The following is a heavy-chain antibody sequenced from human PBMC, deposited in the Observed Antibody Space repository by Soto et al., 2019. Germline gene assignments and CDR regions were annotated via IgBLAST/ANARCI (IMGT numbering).Heavy chain of an antibody. CDR2: ISYDGSNK. V-gene: IGHV3-30*18. J-gene: IGHJ4*02. CDR1: GFTFSSYG. D-gene: IGHD3-22*01. Sequence: QVQLVESGGGVVQPGRSLRLSCAASGFTFSSYGMHWVRQAPGKGLEWVAVISYDGSNKYYADSVKGRFTISRDNSKNTLYLQMNSLGAEDTAVYYCAKDLKSYYYDSSGGTYWGQGTLVTVSS. CDR3: AKDLKSYYYDSSGGTY.